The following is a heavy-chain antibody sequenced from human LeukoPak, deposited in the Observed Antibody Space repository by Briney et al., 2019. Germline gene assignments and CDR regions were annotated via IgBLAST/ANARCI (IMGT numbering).Heavy chain of an antibody. Sequence: GGSLRLSCAASGFTFSGYKMNWVRQAPGTGLERVSHISSSSRTIYYADSVKGRFTISRDNAKNSLYLQMNSLRDEDTAVYYCARDRSSSYPGSFDYWGQGILVTVTS. CDR1: GFTFSGYK. V-gene: IGHV3-48*02. J-gene: IGHJ4*02. D-gene: IGHD3-22*01. CDR3: ARDRSSSYPGSFDY. CDR2: ISSSSRTI.